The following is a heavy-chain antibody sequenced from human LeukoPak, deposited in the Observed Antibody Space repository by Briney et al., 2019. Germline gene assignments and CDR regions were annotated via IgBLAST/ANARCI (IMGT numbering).Heavy chain of an antibody. CDR3: ARDKGNVEMATDY. J-gene: IGHJ4*02. V-gene: IGHV3-7*01. CDR1: GFTFSSYW. CDR2: IKQDGSEK. Sequence: PGGSLRLSCAASGFTFSSYWMSWVRQAPGKGLEWVANIKQDGSEKYYVDSVKGRFTISRDNAKNSLYLQMNSLRAEDTAVYYCARDKGNVEMATDYWGQGTLVTVSS. D-gene: IGHD5-24*01.